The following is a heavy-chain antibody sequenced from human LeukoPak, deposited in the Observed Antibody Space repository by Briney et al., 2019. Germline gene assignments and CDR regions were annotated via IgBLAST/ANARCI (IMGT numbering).Heavy chain of an antibody. CDR3: AKVTLGYSYGPPHS. V-gene: IGHV3-23*01. Sequence: AGSLRLSCAASGFTFSSHAMSWVRQAPGKGLEWVSGVSSSGATTYYADSVKGRFTISRDNSKSSLYLLMNNLRAEDTAVYYCAKVTLGYSYGPPHSWGQGTLVIVSA. CDR2: VSSSGATT. D-gene: IGHD5-18*01. J-gene: IGHJ4*02. CDR1: GFTFSSHA.